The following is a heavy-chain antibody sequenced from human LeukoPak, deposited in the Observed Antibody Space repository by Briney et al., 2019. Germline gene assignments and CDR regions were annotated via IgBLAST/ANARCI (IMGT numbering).Heavy chain of an antibody. J-gene: IGHJ4*02. Sequence: SQTLSLTCTVSGGSISSYYWSWIRQPPGKGLEWIGYIYYSGSTNYNPSLKSRVTISVDTSKNQFSLKLSSVTAADTAVYYCAREPTVTTTRADDYWGQGTLVTVSS. CDR2: IYYSGST. CDR1: GGSISSYY. CDR3: AREPTVTTTRADDY. V-gene: IGHV4-59*01. D-gene: IGHD4-17*01.